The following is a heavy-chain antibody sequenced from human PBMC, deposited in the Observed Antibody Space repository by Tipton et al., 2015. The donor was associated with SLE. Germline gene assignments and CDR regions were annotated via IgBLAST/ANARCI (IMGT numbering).Heavy chain of an antibody. V-gene: IGHV4-39*07. D-gene: IGHD1-14*01. J-gene: IGHJ4*02. Sequence: LRLSCTVSGGSISSSSYYWGWIRQPPGKGLEWIGSIYYSGSTYYNPSLKSRVTISVDTSKNQFSLKLSSVTAADTAVYYCARALLRKDFLDYRGQGTLVTVSS. CDR2: IYYSGST. CDR1: GGSISSSSYY. CDR3: ARALLRKDFLDY.